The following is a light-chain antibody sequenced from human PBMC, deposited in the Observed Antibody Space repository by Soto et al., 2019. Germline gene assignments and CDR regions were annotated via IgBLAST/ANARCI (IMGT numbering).Light chain of an antibody. J-gene: IGLJ2*01. CDR1: NNDVGAYNF. Sequence: QSVLTQPASVSGSPGQSITISCTGSNNDVGAYNFVSWFQQHPGKAPKLIIFDVSVRPSGVSDRFSGSKSGSTASLTVSGLQAEDEGDYYCSSYTVTNTLVFGGGTKVTVL. CDR2: DVS. V-gene: IGLV2-14*03. CDR3: SSYTVTNTLV.